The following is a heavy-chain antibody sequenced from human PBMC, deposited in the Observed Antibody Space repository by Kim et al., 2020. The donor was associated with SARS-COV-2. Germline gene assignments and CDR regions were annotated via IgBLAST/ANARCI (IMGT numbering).Heavy chain of an antibody. D-gene: IGHD3-22*01. Sequence: SETLSLTCTVSGGSISSSSYYWGWIRQPPGKGLEWIGSIYYSGSTYYNPSLKSRVTISVDTSKNQFSLKLSSVTAADTAVYYCARHGLLYDSSGSDAFDIWGQGTMVTVSS. CDR2: IYYSGST. CDR1: GGSISSSSYY. J-gene: IGHJ3*02. CDR3: ARHGLLYDSSGSDAFDI. V-gene: IGHV4-39*01.